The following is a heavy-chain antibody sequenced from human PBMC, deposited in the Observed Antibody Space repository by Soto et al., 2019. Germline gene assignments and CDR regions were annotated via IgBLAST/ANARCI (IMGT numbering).Heavy chain of an antibody. V-gene: IGHV3-53*01. CDR3: ARGWADYYDSSGFDAFDI. J-gene: IGHJ3*02. CDR1: GFTVSSNY. D-gene: IGHD3-22*01. CDR2: IYSGGST. Sequence: AGGSLRLSCAASGFTVSSNYMSWVRQAPGKGLEWVSVIYSGGSTYYADSVKGRFTISRDNSKNTLYLQMNSLRAEDTAVYYCARGWADYYDSSGFDAFDIWGQGTTFPAS.